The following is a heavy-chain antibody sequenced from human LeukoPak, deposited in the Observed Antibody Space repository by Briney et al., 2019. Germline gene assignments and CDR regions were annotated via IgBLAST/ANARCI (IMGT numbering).Heavy chain of an antibody. J-gene: IGHJ4*02. CDR3: ARGHNYGSGESVARAY. D-gene: IGHD3-10*01. V-gene: IGHV1-8*02. Sequence: RASVKVSCKASGYTFNNFDIDWIRQAPGQGLEWMGSMTPKSGDTDLAQKFQGRVTMTRDTSLNTAYLAVSSLTSDDTAVYYCARGHNYGSGESVARAYWGQGTLVIVSS. CDR1: GYTFNNFD. CDR2: MTPKSGDT.